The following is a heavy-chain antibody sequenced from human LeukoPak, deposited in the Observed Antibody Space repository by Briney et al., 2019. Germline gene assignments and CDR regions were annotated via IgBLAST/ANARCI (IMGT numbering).Heavy chain of an antibody. Sequence: SETLSLTCTVCGGSISSSSYYWGWIRQPPGKGLEWIGSIYYSGSTYYNPSLKSRVTISVDTSKNQFSLKLSSVTAADTAVYYCARSVVVTAYDHPAAFDIWGQGTMVTVSS. CDR3: ARSVVVTAYDHPAAFDI. V-gene: IGHV4-39*07. CDR2: IYYSGST. CDR1: GGSISSSSYY. J-gene: IGHJ3*02. D-gene: IGHD2-21*02.